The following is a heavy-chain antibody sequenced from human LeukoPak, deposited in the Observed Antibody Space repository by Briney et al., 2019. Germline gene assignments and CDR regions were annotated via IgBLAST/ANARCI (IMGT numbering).Heavy chain of an antibody. CDR2: IYYSGST. V-gene: IGHV4-39*07. CDR3: ARERMDSVLYSYGPQPGMRDDAFDI. D-gene: IGHD5-18*01. CDR1: GGSISSSSYY. Sequence: PSETLSLTCTVSGGSISSSSYYWGWIRQPPGKGLEWIGSIYYSGSTYYNPSLKSRVTISVDTSKNQFSLKLSSVTAADTAVYYCARERMDSVLYSYGPQPGMRDDAFDIWGQGTMVTVSS. J-gene: IGHJ3*02.